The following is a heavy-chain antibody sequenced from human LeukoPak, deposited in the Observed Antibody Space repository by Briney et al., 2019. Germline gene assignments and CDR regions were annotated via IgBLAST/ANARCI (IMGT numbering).Heavy chain of an antibody. V-gene: IGHV3-21*01. CDR1: GFTFSSYS. CDR3: ATGVRGYNSALDY. J-gene: IGHJ4*02. Sequence: PGGSLRLSCAASGFTFSSYSMNWVRQAPGKGLEWVSSISSGSNYIYYADSLKGRFTISGDNAKNSLYLQMNSLRAEDTAVYYCATGVRGYNSALDYWGQGTLVTVSP. D-gene: IGHD6-19*01. CDR2: ISSGSNYI.